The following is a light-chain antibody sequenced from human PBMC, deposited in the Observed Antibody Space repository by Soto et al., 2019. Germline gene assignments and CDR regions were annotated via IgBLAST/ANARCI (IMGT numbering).Light chain of an antibody. Sequence: DIQLTQSPSSLSASVGDRVTITCRADQSINNYLNWYQQQPGKAPKLLIYVASSLQSGVPTRFRGSGYGTDFTMTISNLQPEDFATYYCHQSYSTPSITFGQGTRLEMK. V-gene: IGKV1-39*01. CDR1: QSINNY. J-gene: IGKJ5*01. CDR2: VAS. CDR3: HQSYSTPSIT.